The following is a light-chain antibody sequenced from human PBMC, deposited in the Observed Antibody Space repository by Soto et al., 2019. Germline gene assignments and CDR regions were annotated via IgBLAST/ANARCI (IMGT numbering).Light chain of an antibody. J-gene: IGLJ1*01. V-gene: IGLV1-40*01. Sequence: QSALRQPPPVSGAPGQRGPTSLTGSSSKNRSTYDVQWYQQLPGTAPKLLIHGNTDRPSGVPDRFSGSKSGTSASLAITGLQADDEADYYCQSYDDSLSVHYVFGTGTKVTVL. CDR3: QSYDDSLSVHYV. CDR2: GNT. CDR1: SSKNRSTYD.